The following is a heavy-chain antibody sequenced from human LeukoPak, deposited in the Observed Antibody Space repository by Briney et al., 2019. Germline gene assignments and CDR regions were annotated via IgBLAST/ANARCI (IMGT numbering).Heavy chain of an antibody. CDR2: IYPGDSDT. Sequence: GESLKISCKGSGYSFTSYWIGWVRQMPGKGLEWMGIIYPGDSDTRYSPSFQGQVTIPADKSITTAYLQWSSLKASDTAMYYCARSLDYVSDAFDIWGQGTMVTVSS. CDR1: GYSFTSYW. CDR3: ARSLDYVSDAFDI. J-gene: IGHJ3*02. D-gene: IGHD4/OR15-4a*01. V-gene: IGHV5-51*01.